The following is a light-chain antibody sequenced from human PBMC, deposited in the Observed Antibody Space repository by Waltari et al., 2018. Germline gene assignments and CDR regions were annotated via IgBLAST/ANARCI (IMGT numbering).Light chain of an antibody. J-gene: IGKJ4*01. CDR3: QQSYITPLT. V-gene: IGKV1-39*01. CDR1: ESISSY. CDR2: DAS. Sequence: DIQMTQSPSSLSASVGDRVTITCRASESISSYLNWYQQQPGKAPNRLIYDASSLQGGVPSRFSGSGSGTDFTLTISSLQPEDFATYYCQQSYITPLTFGGGTKVEIK.